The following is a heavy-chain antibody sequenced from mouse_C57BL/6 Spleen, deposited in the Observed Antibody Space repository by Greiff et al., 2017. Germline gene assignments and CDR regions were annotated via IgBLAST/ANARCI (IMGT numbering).Heavy chain of an antibody. CDR1: GYTFTGYW. D-gene: IGHD4-1*01. V-gene: IGHV1-9*01. CDR3: ARYRKLGRYWYFDV. J-gene: IGHJ1*03. CDR2: ILPGSGST. Sequence: QVQLKQSGAELMKPGASVKLSCKATGYTFTGYWIEWVKQRPGHGLEWIGEILPGSGSTNYNEKFKGKATFTADTSSNTAYMQLSSLTTEDSAFDDCARYRKLGRYWYFDVWGTGTTVTVSS.